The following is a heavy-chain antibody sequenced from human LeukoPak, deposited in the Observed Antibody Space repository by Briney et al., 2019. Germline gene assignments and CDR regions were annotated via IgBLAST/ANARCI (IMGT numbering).Heavy chain of an antibody. V-gene: IGHV1-2*06. J-gene: IGHJ6*02. D-gene: IGHD2-2*01. CDR1: GGTFSSYA. CDR2: INPNSGGT. Sequence: ASVKVSCKASGGTFSSYAISWVRQAPGQGLEWMGRINPNSGGTNYAQKFQGRVTMTRDTSISTAYMELSRLRSDDTAVYYCARGSSRSLNGMDVWGQGTTVTVSS. CDR3: ARGSSRSLNGMDV.